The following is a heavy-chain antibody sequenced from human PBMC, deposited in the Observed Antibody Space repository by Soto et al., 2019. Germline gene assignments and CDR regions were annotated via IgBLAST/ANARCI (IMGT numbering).Heavy chain of an antibody. V-gene: IGHV3-30*04. CDR2: ISYDGRNK. CDR1: GFTFSSYA. D-gene: IGHD3-3*01. Sequence: QVQLVESGGDVVQPGRSLRLSCAASGFTFSSYAMHWVRQAPGKGLDWGAVISYDGRNKYYADSVKGRFTISRDNSKNTLYLQMNSLRAEDTAVYYCARDRSDFWSGWDAFDIWGQGTMVTVSS. J-gene: IGHJ3*02. CDR3: ARDRSDFWSGWDAFDI.